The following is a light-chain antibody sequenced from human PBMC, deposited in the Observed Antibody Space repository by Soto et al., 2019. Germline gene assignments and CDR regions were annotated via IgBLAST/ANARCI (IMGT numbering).Light chain of an antibody. J-gene: IGKJ3*01. V-gene: IGKV3-11*01. CDR3: QQRTNWFT. Sequence: EVVLTQSPPTLSLSPGERATLSCRASQSVGSFLVWYQQKPGQAPRVLIYDASTRATGVPARFSGSGSGTDYTLTITSLQPEDSAVYYCQQRTNWFTFGPVTSVDV. CDR1: QSVGSF. CDR2: DAS.